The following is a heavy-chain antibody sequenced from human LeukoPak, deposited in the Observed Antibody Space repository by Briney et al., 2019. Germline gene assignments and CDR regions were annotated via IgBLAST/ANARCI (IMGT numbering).Heavy chain of an antibody. CDR1: GGSFSGYY. CDR2: INHSGST. D-gene: IGHD3-3*01. CDR3: ARDFRYPDFWSGSYAFDI. J-gene: IGHJ3*02. V-gene: IGHV4-34*01. Sequence: SETLSLTCAVYGGSFSGYYWSWIRQPPGKGLEWIGEINHSGSTNYNPSLKSRVTISVDTSKNQFSLKLSSVTAADTAVYYCARDFRYPDFWSGSYAFDIWGQGTMVTVSS.